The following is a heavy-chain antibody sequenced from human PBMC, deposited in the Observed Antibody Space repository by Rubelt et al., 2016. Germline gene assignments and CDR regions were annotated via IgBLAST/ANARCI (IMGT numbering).Heavy chain of an antibody. CDR3: ARGRAPAAVLFDY. Sequence: EVQLVESGGGLIQPGGSLRLSCAASGLTVSSNFMSWVRQAPGKGLEWVSVIYSGGTTFYADSVKGRFTISRDNSKNTRYLQMNSLTGEDTAVYYCARGRAPAAVLFDYWGQGTLVSVSS. V-gene: IGHV3-53*01. J-gene: IGHJ4*02. D-gene: IGHD6-13*01. CDR2: IYSGGTT. CDR1: GLTVSSNF.